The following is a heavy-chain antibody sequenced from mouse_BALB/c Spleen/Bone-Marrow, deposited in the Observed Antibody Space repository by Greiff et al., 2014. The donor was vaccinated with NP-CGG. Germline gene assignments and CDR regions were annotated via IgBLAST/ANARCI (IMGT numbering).Heavy chain of an antibody. CDR1: GYTFTSYT. V-gene: IGHV1-4*01. CDR2: INPSSGYT. D-gene: IGHD1-1*01. Sequence: QVQLQQSGAELARPGASVKMSCKASGYTFTSYTMHWVKQRPGQGPEWIGYINPSSGYTNYNQKFKDKATLTADKSSSTAYMQLSSLTSEDSAVYYCARESLYGSNYYWGQGTTLTVSS. CDR3: ARESLYGSNYY. J-gene: IGHJ2*01.